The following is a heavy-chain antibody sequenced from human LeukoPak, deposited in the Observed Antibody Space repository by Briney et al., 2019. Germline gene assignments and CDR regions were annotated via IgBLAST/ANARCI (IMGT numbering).Heavy chain of an antibody. Sequence: SETLSLTCTVSGYSISSGYYWGWIRQPPGKGLEYIGSTYHRASTYYDPSLKSRVTISSDTSKNQFSLKLSSVTAADTAAYYCARGGGSYYHDYWGQGTLVTVSS. CDR3: ARGGGSYYHDY. D-gene: IGHD1-26*01. CDR2: TYHRAST. CDR1: GYSISSGYY. J-gene: IGHJ4*02. V-gene: IGHV4-38-2*02.